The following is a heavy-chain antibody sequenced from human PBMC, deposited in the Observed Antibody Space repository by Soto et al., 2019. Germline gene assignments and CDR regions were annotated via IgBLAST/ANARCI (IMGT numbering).Heavy chain of an antibody. V-gene: IGHV4-34*01. J-gene: IGHJ5*02. CDR3: ARPVQLWSNWFDP. D-gene: IGHD5-18*01. Sequence: QVQLQQWGAGLLKPSETLSLTCAVYGGSFSGYYWSWIRQPPGKGLEWIGEINHSGSTNYNPSLKSRVTISVDTSKKQFSLKLSSVTAADTAVYYCARPVQLWSNWFDPWGQGTLVTVSS. CDR2: INHSGST. CDR1: GGSFSGYY.